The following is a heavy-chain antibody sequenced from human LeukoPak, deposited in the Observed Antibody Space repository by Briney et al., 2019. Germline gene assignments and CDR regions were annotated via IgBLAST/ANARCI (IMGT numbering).Heavy chain of an antibody. D-gene: IGHD3-16*02. Sequence: ASVKVSCKASGYTFTGYYMHWVRQAPGQGLEWMGWINPNSGGTNYAQKFQGRVTMTRDTSISTAYMELSRLRSDDPAVYYCARFGYDYVWGSYRSSNDYWGQGTLVTVSS. J-gene: IGHJ4*02. CDR1: GYTFTGYY. CDR3: ARFGYDYVWGSYRSSNDY. V-gene: IGHV1-2*02. CDR2: INPNSGGT.